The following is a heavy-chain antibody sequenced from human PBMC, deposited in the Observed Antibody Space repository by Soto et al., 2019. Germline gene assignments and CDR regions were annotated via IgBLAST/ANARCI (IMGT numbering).Heavy chain of an antibody. CDR3: AACLDHNKVGY. J-gene: IGHJ4*02. CDR2: IYYTGNT. V-gene: IGHV4-59*01. D-gene: IGHD3-16*01. Sequence: PSETLSLTCTVSGGSISPSYWNWVRQLPWKRLEWIGCIYYTGNTYYNPSLKSRVTISRDTSKNQFSLEVTSVTAADTAMYYCAACLDHNKVGYWVKGTLFTVPT. CDR1: GGSISPSY.